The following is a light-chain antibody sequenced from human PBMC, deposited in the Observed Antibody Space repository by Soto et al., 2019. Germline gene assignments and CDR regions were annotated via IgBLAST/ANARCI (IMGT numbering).Light chain of an antibody. J-gene: IGLJ1*01. V-gene: IGLV2-14*03. CDR2: DVT. Sequence: QSVLAQPASVSGSPGQSITIPCTGTSSDVGGYNYVSWYQQHPGKAPKLMIYDVTNRPSGVSDRFSGSKSGNTASLIVSGLQPEDEADYYCCSYTGTNSPYVFGTGTKVTVL. CDR1: SSDVGGYNY. CDR3: CSYTGTNSPYV.